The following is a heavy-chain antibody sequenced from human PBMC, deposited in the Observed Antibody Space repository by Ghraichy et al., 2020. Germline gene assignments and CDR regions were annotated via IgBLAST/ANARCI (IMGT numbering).Heavy chain of an antibody. CDR1: GGSISSSSYY. Sequence: SETLSLTCTVSGGSISSSSYYWGWIRQPPGKGLEWIGSIYYSGSTYYNPSLKSRVTISVDTSKNQFSLKLSSVTAADTAVYYCARVLRPDCSSASCPHPHLDYWGQGTLVTVSS. D-gene: IGHD2-2*01. CDR2: IYYSGST. CDR3: ARVLRPDCSSASCPHPHLDY. V-gene: IGHV4-39*01. J-gene: IGHJ4*02.